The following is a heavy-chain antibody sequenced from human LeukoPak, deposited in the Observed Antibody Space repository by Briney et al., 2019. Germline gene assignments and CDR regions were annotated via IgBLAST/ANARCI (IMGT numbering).Heavy chain of an antibody. J-gene: IGHJ3*02. CDR1: GDNVFDSDVA. CDR3: ARGRFSAFDI. CDR2: TYYRSKWYN. D-gene: IGHD1-26*01. Sequence: SQTLSLTCGFSGDNVFDSDVAWTWIRHSPSRGLEWLGRTYYRSKWYNDYAVSVRTRITVNLDTSTNQLSLQLNSVTPKDTAVYYCARGRFSAFDIWGRGTMVTVSS. V-gene: IGHV6-1*01.